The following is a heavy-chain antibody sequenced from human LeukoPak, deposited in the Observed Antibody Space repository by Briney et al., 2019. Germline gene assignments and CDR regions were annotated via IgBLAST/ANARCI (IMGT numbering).Heavy chain of an antibody. Sequence: TGGSLRLSCAASGFTFDDYAMHWVRQAPGKGLEWVSGISWNSGSIGYADSVKGRFTISRDNAKNSLYLQMNSLRAEDTAVYYCAREYGDYFNRNWFDPWGQGTLVTVSS. CDR2: ISWNSGSI. J-gene: IGHJ5*02. D-gene: IGHD4-17*01. V-gene: IGHV3-9*01. CDR1: GFTFDDYA. CDR3: AREYGDYFNRNWFDP.